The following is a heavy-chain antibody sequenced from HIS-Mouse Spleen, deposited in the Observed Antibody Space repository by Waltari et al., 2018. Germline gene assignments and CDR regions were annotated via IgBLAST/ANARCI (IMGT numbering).Heavy chain of an antibody. Sequence: QVQLVESGGGVVQPGRSLRLSCAASGFTFSSYAMHWVRQAPGKGLEWVAVISYDGSNKNYADAVKGRFTISRDNSKNTLYLQMNSLRAEDTAVYYCARVISGSYSLFDYWGQGTLVTVSS. CDR1: GFTFSSYA. V-gene: IGHV3-30-3*01. CDR3: ARVISGSYSLFDY. CDR2: ISYDGSNK. J-gene: IGHJ4*02. D-gene: IGHD1-26*01.